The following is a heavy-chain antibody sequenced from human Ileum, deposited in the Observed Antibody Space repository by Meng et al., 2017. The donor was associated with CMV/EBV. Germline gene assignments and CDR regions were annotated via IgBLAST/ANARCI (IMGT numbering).Heavy chain of an antibody. CDR1: ADSLSRYS. Sequence: AQLPESGAGLWKPSETLSPTVTVSADSLSRYSWHWIRQPAGKGLEWIGYIYHKGNTYHNPSLKSRLTFSIDTSKNQFSLRLNFVTAADTAVYYCGRDSYSGYGGIDPWGQGTLVTVSS. D-gene: IGHD5-12*01. J-gene: IGHJ5*02. V-gene: IGHV4-59*06. CDR3: GRDSYSGYGGIDP. CDR2: IYHKGNT.